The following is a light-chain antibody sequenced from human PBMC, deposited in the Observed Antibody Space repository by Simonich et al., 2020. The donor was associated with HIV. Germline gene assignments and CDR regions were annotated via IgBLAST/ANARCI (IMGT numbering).Light chain of an antibody. CDR2: DAT. CDR1: QDIRNY. CDR3: QQYDELPYT. V-gene: IGKV1-33*01. J-gene: IGKJ2*01. Sequence: DIQMTQSPSSLSASVGDRVTITCHASQDIRNYLNWYQQKAGKAPKLLIYDATNLETGVPSRFSGSGSGTDFTFTISSLQPADIATYYCQQYDELPYTFAQGTKLEIK.